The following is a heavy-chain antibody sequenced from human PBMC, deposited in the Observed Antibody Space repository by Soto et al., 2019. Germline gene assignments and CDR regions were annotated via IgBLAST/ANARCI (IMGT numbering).Heavy chain of an antibody. D-gene: IGHD6-13*01. CDR2: IIPIFGTA. CDR3: ARVRKGGRSSWYPYYYYGMDV. CDR1: GGTFSSYA. J-gene: IGHJ6*02. Sequence: QVQLVQSGAEVKKPGSSVKVSCKASGGTFSSYAISWVRQAPGQGLEWMGGIIPIFGTANYAQKFQGRVTITADESTSTAYRELSSLRSEDTAVYYCARVRKGGRSSWYPYYYYGMDVWGQGTTVTVSS. V-gene: IGHV1-69*01.